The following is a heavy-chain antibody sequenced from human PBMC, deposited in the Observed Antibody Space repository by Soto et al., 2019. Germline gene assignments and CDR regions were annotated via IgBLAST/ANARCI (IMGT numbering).Heavy chain of an antibody. J-gene: IGHJ5*02. D-gene: IGHD6-13*01. CDR2: ISAYNGNT. V-gene: IGHV1-18*01. Sequence: ASVKVSCKASGCTFTSYGISWVRQAPGQGLEWMGWISAYNGNTNYAQKLQGRVTMTTDTSTSTAYMELRSLRSDDTAVYYCARGRRAAAAPNWFDPWGQGTLVTVSS. CDR3: ARGRRAAAAPNWFDP. CDR1: GCTFTSYG.